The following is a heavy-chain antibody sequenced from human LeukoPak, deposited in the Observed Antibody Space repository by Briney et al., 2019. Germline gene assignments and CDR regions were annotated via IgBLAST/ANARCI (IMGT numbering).Heavy chain of an antibody. CDR3: ARDGYNPGGCCYFDY. V-gene: IGHV3-48*02. J-gene: IGHJ4*02. CDR1: GFTFSSYY. D-gene: IGHD5-24*01. Sequence: GGSLRLSCSASGFTFSSYYMTWVRQAPGKGLEWVSHISGTSDTTYYADSVKGRFSISRDNAKNSLYLQMNSLRDDDTAVYYCARDGYNPGGCCYFDYWGQGTLVTVSS. CDR2: ISGTSDTT.